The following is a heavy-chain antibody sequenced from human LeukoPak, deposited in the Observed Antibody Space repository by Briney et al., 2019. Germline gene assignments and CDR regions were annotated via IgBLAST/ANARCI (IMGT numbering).Heavy chain of an antibody. CDR1: GFTFSSYG. V-gene: IGHV3-30*02. CDR3: AKVSSSSWYSDDY. J-gene: IGHJ4*02. Sequence: PGGSLRLSCAASGFTFSSYGMHWVRQAPGKGLEWMAFIRYDGSNKYYADSVKGRFTISRDNSKNTLYLQMNSLRAEDTAVYYCAKVSSSSWYSDDYWGQGTLVTVSS. D-gene: IGHD6-13*01. CDR2: IRYDGSNK.